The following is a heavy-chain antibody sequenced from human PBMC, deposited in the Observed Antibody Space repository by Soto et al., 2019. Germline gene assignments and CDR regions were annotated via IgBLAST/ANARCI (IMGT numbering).Heavy chain of an antibody. D-gene: IGHD2-15*01. V-gene: IGHV4-34*01. Sequence: SETLSLTCAVYGGSFSGYYWSWIRQPPGKGLEWIGEINHSGSTNYNPSLKSRVTIPVDTSKNQFSLKLSSVTAADTAVYYCARGRGCSGGSCYSHYFDYWGQGTLVTVSS. J-gene: IGHJ4*02. CDR3: ARGRGCSGGSCYSHYFDY. CDR2: INHSGST. CDR1: GGSFSGYY.